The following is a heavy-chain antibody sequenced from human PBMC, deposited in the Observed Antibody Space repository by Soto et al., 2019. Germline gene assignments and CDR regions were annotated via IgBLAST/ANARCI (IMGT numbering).Heavy chain of an antibody. J-gene: IGHJ5*02. CDR3: VRDSGFDT. CDR2: ISSSSSTI. Sequence: EVQLVESGGGLVQPGGSLRLSCAASGFTFSSYSMNWVRQAPGKGLEWVSYISSSSSTIYHADSVKGRFTISRDNAKNSVYLQMNSLRDEDRAVYYGVRDSGFDTWGQGTLVTGSS. CDR1: GFTFSSYS. V-gene: IGHV3-48*02.